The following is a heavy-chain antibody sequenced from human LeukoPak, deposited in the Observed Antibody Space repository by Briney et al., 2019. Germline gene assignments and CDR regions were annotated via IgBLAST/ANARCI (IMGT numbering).Heavy chain of an antibody. D-gene: IGHD3-22*01. CDR3: ARDPGSEGSGYYFLLISHFDY. CDR2: IYYSGST. J-gene: IGHJ4*02. V-gene: IGHV4-31*03. Sequence: SQTLSLTCTVSGGSISSGGYYWSWIRRHPGKGLEWIGYIYYSGSTYYNPSLKSRVTISVDTSKNQFSLKLSSVTAADTAVYYCARDPGSEGSGYYFLLISHFDYWGQGTLVTVSS. CDR1: GGSISSGGYY.